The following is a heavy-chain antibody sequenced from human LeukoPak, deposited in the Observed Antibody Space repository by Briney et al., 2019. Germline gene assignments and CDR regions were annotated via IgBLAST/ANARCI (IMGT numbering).Heavy chain of an antibody. CDR1: GWALSGYY. D-gene: IGHD6-13*01. CDR2: INHSGST. Sequence: SETLSLTCAVYGWALSGYYWSRIRQPPGKGLEWIGEINHSGSTNYNPSLKSRVTISVDTSKNQFSLKLSSVTAADTAVYYCARGSRWTAFDIWGQGTMVTVSS. V-gene: IGHV4-34*01. J-gene: IGHJ3*02. CDR3: ARGSRWTAFDI.